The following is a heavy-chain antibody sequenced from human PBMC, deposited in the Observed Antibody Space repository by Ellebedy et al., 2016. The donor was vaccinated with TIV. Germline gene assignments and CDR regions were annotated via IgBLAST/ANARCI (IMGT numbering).Heavy chain of an antibody. Sequence: GESLKISCAASGFTFSSYSMNWVRQAPGKGLEWVSSISSSSSYIYYADSVKGRFTISRDNAKNSLYLQMNSLRAEDTAVYYCARDRGIVVAYWYFDLWGRGTLVTVSS. V-gene: IGHV3-21*01. J-gene: IGHJ2*01. CDR3: ARDRGIVVAYWYFDL. CDR2: ISSSSSYI. D-gene: IGHD2-15*01. CDR1: GFTFSSYS.